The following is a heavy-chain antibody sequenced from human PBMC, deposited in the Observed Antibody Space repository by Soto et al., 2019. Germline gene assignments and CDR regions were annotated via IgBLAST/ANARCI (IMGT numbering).Heavy chain of an antibody. CDR1: GFNFTGYY. CDR3: AREFAPGSPNYDY. D-gene: IGHD3-10*01. V-gene: IGHV3-23*01. J-gene: IGHJ4*02. CDR2: LSGTGDSP. Sequence: GGSLRLSCAASGFNFTGYYISFARQAPEKGLEWFSGLSGTGDSPYYGDSVKGRFTISRDNSKNTLYLQMNSLRAEDTAVYHCAREFAPGSPNYDYWGLGTLVTVSS.